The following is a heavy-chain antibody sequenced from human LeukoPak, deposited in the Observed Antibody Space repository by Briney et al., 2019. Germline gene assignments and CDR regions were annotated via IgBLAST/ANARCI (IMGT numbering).Heavy chain of an antibody. CDR1: GFAFTSYG. V-gene: IGHV3-23*01. J-gene: IGHJ6*02. D-gene: IGHD3-3*01. CDR2: IDNVGRNT. Sequence: PGGSLRLSCAASGFAFTSYGMSWVRQAPEKGLEWVSTIDNVGRNTHYADSVKGRFTISRDNSKNTLYLQMNSLRAEDTAVYYCAKVRGSRITIFGVVIFASGGMDVWGQGTTVTVSS. CDR3: AKVRGSRITIFGVVIFASGGMDV.